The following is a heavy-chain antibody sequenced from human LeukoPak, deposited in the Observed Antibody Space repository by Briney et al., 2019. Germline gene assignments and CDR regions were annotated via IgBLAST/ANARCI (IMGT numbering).Heavy chain of an antibody. CDR2: ISGSGGST. CDR1: GFTFSIYA. Sequence: GGSLRLACAASGFTFSIYAMSWVRQAPGTGLEWVSAISGSGGSTYYADSVKGRFTISRDNSKNTLYLQMNSLRAEDTAVYYCAKDVHCSSTSCFRVDYWGQGTLVTVSS. V-gene: IGHV3-23*01. CDR3: AKDVHCSSTSCFRVDY. D-gene: IGHD2-2*01. J-gene: IGHJ4*02.